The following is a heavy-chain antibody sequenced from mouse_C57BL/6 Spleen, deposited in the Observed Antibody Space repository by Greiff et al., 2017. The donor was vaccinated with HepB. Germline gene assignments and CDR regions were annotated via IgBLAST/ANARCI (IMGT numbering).Heavy chain of an antibody. D-gene: IGHD2-5*01. CDR3: ARDGPTIVTTYYFDY. Sequence: EVKLVESGGGLVKPGGSLKLSCAASGFTFSSYAMSWVRQTPEKRLEWVATISDGGSYTYYPDNVKGRFTISRDSAKNNLYLQMSHLKSEDTAMYYWARDGPTIVTTYYFDYWGQGTTLTVSS. CDR1: GFTFSSYA. J-gene: IGHJ2*01. CDR2: ISDGGSYT. V-gene: IGHV5-4*01.